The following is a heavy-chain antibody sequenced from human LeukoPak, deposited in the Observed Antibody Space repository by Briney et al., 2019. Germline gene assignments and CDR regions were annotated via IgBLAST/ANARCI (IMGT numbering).Heavy chain of an antibody. D-gene: IGHD3-3*01. CDR2: IWYDGSNI. J-gene: IGHJ4*01. CDR1: GFTFGSYG. V-gene: IGHV3-33*01. CDR3: ARGYDKPDY. Sequence: PGRSLRLSCAASGFTFGSYGMHRVRQAPGKGPEWVAVIWYDGSNIYYADSVKGRFTISRDNSKNTLFLQMNSLRAEDTAVYYCARGYDKPDYWGQGTLVTVSS.